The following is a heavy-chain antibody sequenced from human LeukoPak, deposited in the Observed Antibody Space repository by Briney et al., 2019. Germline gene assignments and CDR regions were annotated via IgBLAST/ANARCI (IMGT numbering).Heavy chain of an antibody. J-gene: IGHJ4*02. V-gene: IGHV4-59*08. CDR3: ARHLTVTADGSFDY. D-gene: IGHD6-13*01. CDR2: VHYSGST. CDR1: GGSISSYY. Sequence: SETLSLTCTVSGGSISSYYWSWIRQPPGKGLEWIGYVHYSGSTDYNASLKSRVTISIDTSKNQFSLKLSSVTAADTAMYYCARHLTVTADGSFDYWGQGTLVTVSS.